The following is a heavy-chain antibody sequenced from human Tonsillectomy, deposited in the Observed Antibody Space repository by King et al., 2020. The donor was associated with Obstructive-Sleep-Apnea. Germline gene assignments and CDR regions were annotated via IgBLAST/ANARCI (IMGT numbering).Heavy chain of an antibody. CDR1: GFSLSTSGVG. CDR2: ISWDDDK. J-gene: IGHJ5*02. Sequence: ITLKESGPTLVKPTQTLTLTCTFSGFSLSTSGVGVGWIRQPPGKALEWLALISWDDDKRYSPSLQSRLTITKDTSKNQVVLTMTNMDPVDTATYYCAHRLSKCSGGGCYSGWVDPWGQGTLVTVSS. CDR3: AHRLSKCSGGGCYSGWVDP. D-gene: IGHD2-15*01. V-gene: IGHV2-5*02.